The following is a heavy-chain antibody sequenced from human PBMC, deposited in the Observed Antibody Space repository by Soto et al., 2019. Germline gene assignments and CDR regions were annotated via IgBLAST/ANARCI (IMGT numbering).Heavy chain of an antibody. Sequence: EVQLVESGGGLVKPGGSLRLSCAASGFTFSSYSMNWVRQAPGKGLEWVSSISSSSSYIYYADSVKGRFTISRDNAKNSLYLQMNSLRAEDTAVYYCARGPVQWLCIYSDAFDIWGQGTMVTVSS. CDR3: ARGPVQWLCIYSDAFDI. D-gene: IGHD6-19*01. CDR1: GFTFSSYS. J-gene: IGHJ3*02. V-gene: IGHV3-21*01. CDR2: ISSSSSYI.